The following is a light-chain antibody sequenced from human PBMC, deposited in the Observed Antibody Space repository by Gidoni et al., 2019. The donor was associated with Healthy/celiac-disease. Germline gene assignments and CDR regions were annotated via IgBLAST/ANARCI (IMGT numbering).Light chain of an antibody. Sequence: DIQMTQSPSSLSASVGDRVTITGQASQDISNYLNWYQQKPGTAPKLLIYDASNLETGVPSRFSGSGSGTDFTFTISSLQPEDIATYYCQQYDNLPPGFTFGPGTKVDIK. CDR1: QDISNY. J-gene: IGKJ3*01. V-gene: IGKV1-33*01. CDR3: QQYDNLPPGFT. CDR2: DAS.